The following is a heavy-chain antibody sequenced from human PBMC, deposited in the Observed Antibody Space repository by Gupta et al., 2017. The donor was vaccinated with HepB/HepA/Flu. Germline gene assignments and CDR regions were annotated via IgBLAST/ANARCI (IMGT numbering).Heavy chain of an antibody. J-gene: IGHJ4*02. CDR1: ESSVNDLS. D-gene: IGHD3-16*01. Sequence: EVQLVESGGGLASPGGSLSLSCAPSESSVNDLSMGWIRQAPGKGLEWVGRIRNKANSYTTEYAASVKGRFTLSRDESKTSLCLQMDSLKADDTGVYYCVAGVTGSVFDYWGQGTLVTVSS. V-gene: IGHV3-72*01. CDR2: IRNKANSYTT. CDR3: VAGVTGSVFDY.